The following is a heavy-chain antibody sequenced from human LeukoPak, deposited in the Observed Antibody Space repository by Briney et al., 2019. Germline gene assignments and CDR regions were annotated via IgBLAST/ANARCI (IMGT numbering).Heavy chain of an antibody. Sequence: SVKVSCKASGYTFTSYYMHWVRQAPGQGLEWMGGIIPIFGTANYAQKFQGRVTITADESTSTAYMELSSLRSEDTAVYYCARDPDCSGGSCYSGNDYWGQGTLVTVSS. D-gene: IGHD2-15*01. V-gene: IGHV1-69*13. CDR1: GYTFTSYY. CDR2: IIPIFGTA. CDR3: ARDPDCSGGSCYSGNDY. J-gene: IGHJ4*02.